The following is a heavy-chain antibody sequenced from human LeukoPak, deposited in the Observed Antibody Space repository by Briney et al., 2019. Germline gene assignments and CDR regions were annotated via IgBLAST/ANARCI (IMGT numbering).Heavy chain of an antibody. D-gene: IGHD2-2*02. V-gene: IGHV1-8*03. J-gene: IGHJ4*02. CDR1: GYTFTNYD. Sequence: ASVKVSCKSSGYTFTNYDINWVRQATGQGLEWMGWMNPNSGNTVYAQKFQGRVTITRDTSATTAYMELSSLRSDDVAVYYCTLYNYWGQGTLVTVSS. CDR2: MNPNSGNT. CDR3: TLYNY.